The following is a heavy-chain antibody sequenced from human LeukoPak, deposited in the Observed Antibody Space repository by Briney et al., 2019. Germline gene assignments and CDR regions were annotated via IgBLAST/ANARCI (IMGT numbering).Heavy chain of an antibody. D-gene: IGHD3-22*01. CDR2: TRWNSWSI. V-gene: IGHV3-9*01. Sequence: SLTLSCAASGLTVDDYAVEWVRHPPGKGRGWVSGTRWNSWSIGYAGSGKGRFTIPRDHAKNSPYRQVDCQRAARTALNYRAKDIGDSSGYYYYGMAVWGQGTTVTVSS. CDR1: GLTVDDYA. J-gene: IGHJ6*02. CDR3: AKDIGDSSGYYYYGMAV.